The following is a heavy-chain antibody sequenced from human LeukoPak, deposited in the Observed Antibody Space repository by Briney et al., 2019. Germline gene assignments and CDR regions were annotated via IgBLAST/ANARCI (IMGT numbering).Heavy chain of an antibody. Sequence: SETLSLTCTVSGGSISSYYWSWIRQPPGKGLEWIGYIYYSGSTNYNPSLKSRVTISVDTSKNQFSLKLSSVTAADTAVYYCAREELRDAFDIWGQGTMVTVSS. CDR1: GGSISSYY. J-gene: IGHJ3*02. D-gene: IGHD1-7*01. V-gene: IGHV4-59*01. CDR3: AREELRDAFDI. CDR2: IYYSGST.